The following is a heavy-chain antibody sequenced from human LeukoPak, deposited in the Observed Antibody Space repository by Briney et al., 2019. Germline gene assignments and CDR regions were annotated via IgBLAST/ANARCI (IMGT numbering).Heavy chain of an antibody. Sequence: PSETLSLTCTVSGGSISSGSHYWSWIRQPAGRGLEWIGRIYPSGSTNYNPSLKSRVTISVDTSKNQFSLKLSSVTAADTAVYYCARDLTTVIKGGAFDIWGQGTMVTVSS. D-gene: IGHD4-17*01. J-gene: IGHJ3*02. CDR3: ARDLTTVIKGGAFDI. V-gene: IGHV4-61*02. CDR2: IYPSGST. CDR1: GGSISSGSHY.